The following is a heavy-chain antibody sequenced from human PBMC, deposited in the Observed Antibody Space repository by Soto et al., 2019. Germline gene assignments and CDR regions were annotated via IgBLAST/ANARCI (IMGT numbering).Heavy chain of an antibody. CDR1: GFTFSNAW. J-gene: IGHJ6*02. CDR2: IKSKTDGGTT. V-gene: IGHV3-15*07. Sequence: GGSLRLSCAASGFTFSNAWMNWVRQAPGKGLEWVGRIKSKTDGGTTDYAAPVKGRFTISRDDSKNTLYLQMNSLKTEDTAVYYCTTGFSYDSSGYYGEDYYYGMDVWGQGTTVTVSS. D-gene: IGHD3-22*01. CDR3: TTGFSYDSSGYYGEDYYYGMDV.